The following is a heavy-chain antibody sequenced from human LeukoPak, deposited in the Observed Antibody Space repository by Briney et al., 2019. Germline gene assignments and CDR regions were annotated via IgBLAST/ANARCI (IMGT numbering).Heavy chain of an antibody. CDR3: ARVWDYSPRGRFDD. Sequence: ASVKVSCKASAYTFTGYYMHWVRQAPGQGLEWMGWISPFNGQTNYAQNLQGRVTMTIDTTTSTASMELRGLRSDDTGVYYCARVWDYSPRGRFDDWGQGTRVTVSS. CDR2: ISPFNGQT. D-gene: IGHD4-11*01. V-gene: IGHV1-18*04. J-gene: IGHJ4*02. CDR1: AYTFTGYY.